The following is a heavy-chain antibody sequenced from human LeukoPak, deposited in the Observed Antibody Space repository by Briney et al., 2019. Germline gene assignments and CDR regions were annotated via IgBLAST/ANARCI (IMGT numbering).Heavy chain of an antibody. CDR2: MNPNNGNT. Sequence: ASVTVSCKASGHTFTSYDIHWVRQATGQGLEWIGRMNPNNGNTGDAQKFQGRVTMTRDPSISTPYMELSSLRSEDTGVYFCARALAGTGELDVWGKGTTVTVSS. V-gene: IGHV1-8*01. CDR3: ARALAGTGELDV. CDR1: GHTFTSYD. J-gene: IGHJ6*04. D-gene: IGHD1-1*01.